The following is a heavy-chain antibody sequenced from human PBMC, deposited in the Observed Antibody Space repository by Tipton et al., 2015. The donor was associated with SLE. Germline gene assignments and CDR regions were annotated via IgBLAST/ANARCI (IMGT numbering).Heavy chain of an antibody. V-gene: IGHV4-59*02. CDR1: GGSVGSYY. Sequence: TLSLTCDVSGGSVGSYYWSWVRQIPGKGLEWIGYIYQSGLTALNPSLESRITLSIDTSRNQFSLKLTSMSAADTAVYFCARATGGSAADAFHICGQGTMVTVSS. J-gene: IGHJ3*02. CDR2: IYQSGLT. CDR3: ARATGGSAADAFHI. D-gene: IGHD2-15*01.